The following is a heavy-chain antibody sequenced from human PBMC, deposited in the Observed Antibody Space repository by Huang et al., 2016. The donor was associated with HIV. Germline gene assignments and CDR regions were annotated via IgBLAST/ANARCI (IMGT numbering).Heavy chain of an antibody. CDR2: INSDGSSS. CDR3: VRDPRIQSWLNYFDY. D-gene: IGHD3-22*01. CDR1: GFTFSSYW. J-gene: IGHJ4*02. V-gene: IGHV3-74*01. Sequence: EVQLVESGGGLVQPGGSLRLSCAASGFTFSSYWMHWVRQAPGKGRGWVSRINSDGSSSGYADSVKGRFTISRDNAKNTLYLQMNSLRAEDTAVYYCVRDPRIQSWLNYFDYWGQGTLDSVFS.